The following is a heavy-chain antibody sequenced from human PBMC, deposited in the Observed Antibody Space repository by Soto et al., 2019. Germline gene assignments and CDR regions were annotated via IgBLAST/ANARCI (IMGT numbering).Heavy chain of an antibody. J-gene: IGHJ6*03. CDR2: IWYDGSNK. CDR3: ARDYSSFYYYMDV. CDR1: GFTFSSYG. D-gene: IGHD6-6*01. Sequence: QVQLVESGGGVVQPGRSLRLSCAASGFTFSSYGMHWVRQAPGKGLEWVAVIWYDGSNKYYADSVKGRFTISRDNSKNTLHLQMNSLRDEDTAVYYCARDYSSFYYYMDVWGKGTTVTVSS. V-gene: IGHV3-33*01.